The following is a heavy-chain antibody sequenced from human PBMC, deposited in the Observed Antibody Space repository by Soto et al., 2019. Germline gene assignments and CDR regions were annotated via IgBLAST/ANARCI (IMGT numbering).Heavy chain of an antibody. CDR3: ARQFDYDTSGYYYAY. V-gene: IGHV1-69*13. CDR1: GGTFSNNT. Sequence: GASVKVSCKASGGTFSNNTISWLRQAPGQGLEWMGGIMPVFGRPNYAQKFQGRVTITADEYTRTAYMELSRLKSDDTAVYYCARQFDYDTSGYYYAYWGQGTQVTVSS. D-gene: IGHD3-22*01. CDR2: IMPVFGRP. J-gene: IGHJ4*02.